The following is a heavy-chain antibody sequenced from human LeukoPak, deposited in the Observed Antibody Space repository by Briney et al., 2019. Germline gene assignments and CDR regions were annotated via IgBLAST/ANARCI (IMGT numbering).Heavy chain of an antibody. J-gene: IGHJ2*01. CDR3: ARDMLGFAYFDL. Sequence: PGGSLSLSCAASGFTVSSKYMNWVRQAPGKGLEWVSVIYTGGSTFYADSVKGRFTISRDNSKNTLYLQMNSLRAEDTAVYYCARDMLGFAYFDLWGRGTLVTVSS. V-gene: IGHV3-53*01. CDR2: IYTGGST. CDR1: GFTVSSKY. D-gene: IGHD3-10*02.